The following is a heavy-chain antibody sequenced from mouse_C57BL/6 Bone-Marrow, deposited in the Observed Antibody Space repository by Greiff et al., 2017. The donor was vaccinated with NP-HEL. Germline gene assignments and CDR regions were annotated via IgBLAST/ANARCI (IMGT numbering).Heavy chain of an antibody. J-gene: IGHJ4*01. CDR3: ARRLRRAMDY. D-gene: IGHD2-2*01. CDR1: GYTFTSYW. CDR2: IYPGSGST. Sequence: VQLQESGAELVKPGASVKMSCKASGYTFTSYWITWVKQRPGQGLEWIGDIYPGSGSTNYNEKFKSKATLTVDTSSSTAYMQLSSLTSEDSAVYYCARRLRRAMDYWGQGTSVTVSS. V-gene: IGHV1-55*01.